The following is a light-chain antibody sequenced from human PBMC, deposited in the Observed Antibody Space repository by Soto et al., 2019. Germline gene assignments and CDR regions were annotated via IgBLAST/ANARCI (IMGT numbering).Light chain of an antibody. V-gene: IGKV3-20*01. J-gene: IGKJ4*01. CDR2: GAS. Sequence: EIVLTQSPGTLSLSPGERATLSCRASQSVSSSYLAWYQQKPGQAPRLLIYGASSRATGIQDRFSGSGSGTDFTLTISRLLPEDFAVYYSQQYGSSPRVTFGGGTKVEIK. CDR1: QSVSSSY. CDR3: QQYGSSPRVT.